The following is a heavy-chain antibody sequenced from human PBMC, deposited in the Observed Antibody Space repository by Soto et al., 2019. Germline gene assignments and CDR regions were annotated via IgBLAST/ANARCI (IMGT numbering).Heavy chain of an antibody. CDR1: GLTFRSYA. CDR3: GKGAYQLQSLDGMDV. Sequence: PGGSVRLSCAASGLTFRSYAMSWVRQAPGKGLEWVSAFSGRGGSTYYADAVKAGVTISRDNSKHWLYLQMTNLGMDDTAGYYCGKGAYQLQSLDGMDVWGQGTTVTVSS. V-gene: IGHV3-23*01. J-gene: IGHJ6*02. CDR2: FSGRGGST. D-gene: IGHD2-2*01.